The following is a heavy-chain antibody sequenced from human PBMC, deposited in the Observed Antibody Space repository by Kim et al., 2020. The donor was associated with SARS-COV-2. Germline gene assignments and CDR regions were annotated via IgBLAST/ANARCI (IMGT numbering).Heavy chain of an antibody. Sequence: SADSVKGRFTISRDNSKNTLYLQMNSLRAEDTAVYYCARGGVGLWGYFDYWGQGTLVTVSS. D-gene: IGHD3-16*01. V-gene: IGHV3-33*01. J-gene: IGHJ4*02. CDR3: ARGGVGLWGYFDY.